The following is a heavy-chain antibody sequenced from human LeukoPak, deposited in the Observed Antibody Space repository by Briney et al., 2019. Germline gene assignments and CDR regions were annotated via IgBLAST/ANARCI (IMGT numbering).Heavy chain of an antibody. CDR3: ARVTDIVVVSVAIYFDN. J-gene: IGHJ4*02. Sequence: GASVKVSCKASGYTFTSSGISWVRQAPGQGLEWMGWISAYNGNTNYVQKFQGRVTMTTDTSTSTAYMELRSLRSDDTAVYYCARVTDIVVVSVAIYFDNWGQGTLVTVSS. D-gene: IGHD2-2*01. CDR1: GYTFTSSG. CDR2: ISAYNGNT. V-gene: IGHV1-18*01.